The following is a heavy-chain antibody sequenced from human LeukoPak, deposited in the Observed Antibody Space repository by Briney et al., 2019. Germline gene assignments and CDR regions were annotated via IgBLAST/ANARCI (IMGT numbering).Heavy chain of an antibody. CDR3: ARAQLRYFDWLLYGPREAFDI. D-gene: IGHD3-9*01. Sequence: SETLSLTCTVSGGSISSYYWSWIRQPPGKGLEWIGYIYYSGSTNYNPSLKSRVTISVDTSKNQFSLKLSSATAADTAVYYCARAQLRYFDWLLYGPREAFDIWGQGTMVTVSS. CDR1: GGSISSYY. CDR2: IYYSGST. J-gene: IGHJ3*02. V-gene: IGHV4-59*01.